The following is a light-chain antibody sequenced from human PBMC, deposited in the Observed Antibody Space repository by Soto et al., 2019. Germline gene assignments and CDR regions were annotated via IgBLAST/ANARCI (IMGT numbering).Light chain of an antibody. J-gene: IGLJ2*01. CDR3: QSWGSRTHMV. V-gene: IGLV4-69*01. CDR2: VNSDGSH. CDR1: SGHSGYP. Sequence: QSVLTQSPSASASLGASVKLTCTLSSGHSGYPIAWHQEQSEKGPRYLMKVNSDGSHSKGDGIPDRFSGSSSGAERHLTISGLQSEDEADYYCQSWGSRTHMVFGGGTQLTVL.